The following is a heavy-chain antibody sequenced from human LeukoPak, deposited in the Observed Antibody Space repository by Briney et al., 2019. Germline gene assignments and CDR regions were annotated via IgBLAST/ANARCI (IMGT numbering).Heavy chain of an antibody. CDR1: GFTFSNYA. CDR3: ARQAAAGIIGFLWYFDL. V-gene: IGHV3-53*01. J-gene: IGHJ2*01. Sequence: PGGSLRLSCAASGFTFSNYAMSWVRQAPGKGLEWVSVIYSGGSTYYADSVKGRFTISRDNSKNTLYLQMNSLRAEDTAVYYCARQAAAGIIGFLWYFDLWGRGTLVTVSS. D-gene: IGHD6-13*01. CDR2: IYSGGST.